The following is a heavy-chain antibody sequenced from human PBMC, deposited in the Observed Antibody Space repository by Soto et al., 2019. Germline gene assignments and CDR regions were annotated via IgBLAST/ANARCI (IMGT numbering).Heavy chain of an antibody. J-gene: IGHJ4*02. CDR1: GVSVTTENHY. D-gene: IGHD3-22*01. CDR3: ARGRNYGGSGYFFEHYIGY. CDR2: VHYSGST. Sequence: PSETLSLTXTVSGVSVTTENHYWSWIRQSLGKGLEWIGYVHYSGSTNYHPSLKGRVLISIGTSKRQFSLDLRSVTAADTAVYFCARGRNYGGSGYFFEHYIGYWGQGTPVTVSS. V-gene: IGHV4-61*01.